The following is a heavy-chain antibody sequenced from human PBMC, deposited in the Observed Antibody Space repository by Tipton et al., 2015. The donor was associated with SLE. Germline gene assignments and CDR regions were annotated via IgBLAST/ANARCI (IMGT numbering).Heavy chain of an antibody. D-gene: IGHD6-6*01. CDR2: IYYSGST. V-gene: IGHV4-59*04. CDR3: SCRIAARRSPLIPFDY. J-gene: IGHJ4*02. Sequence: TLSLTCTVSGVSMSSYYWTWIRQPPGKGPEWIGTIYYSGSTYYYPSLKSRVTISADTSKNQFSLKLSSVTAADTAVYYCSCRIAARRSPLIPFDYWGQGSLVTVSS. CDR1: GVSMSSYY.